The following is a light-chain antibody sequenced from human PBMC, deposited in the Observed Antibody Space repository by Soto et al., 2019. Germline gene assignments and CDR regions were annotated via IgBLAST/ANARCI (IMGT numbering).Light chain of an antibody. CDR3: SSYTRSSSLVV. J-gene: IGLJ2*01. CDR1: SSDVGGYNY. V-gene: IGLV2-14*01. Sequence: QSALTQPASVSGSPGQSITISCTGTSSDVGGYNYVSWYQQHPGKAPKLMIYKVNNRPSGVSNRFSGSKSGNTASLTISGLQAEDEADYYCSSYTRSSSLVVFGGGTQLTVL. CDR2: KVN.